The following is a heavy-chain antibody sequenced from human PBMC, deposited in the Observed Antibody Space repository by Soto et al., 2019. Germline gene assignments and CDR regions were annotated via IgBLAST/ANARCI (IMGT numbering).Heavy chain of an antibody. CDR2: IYYSGST. J-gene: IGHJ6*02. V-gene: IGHV4-59*01. D-gene: IGHD6-6*01. CDR1: GGSISSYY. Sequence: PSETLSLTCTVSGGSISSYYWIWIRQPPGKGLEWIGYIYYSGSTNYNPSLKSRVTISVDTSKNQFSLKLSSVTAADTAVYYCARTYSSSSGGYYYYYGMDVWGQGTTVTVSS. CDR3: ARTYSSSSGGYYYYYGMDV.